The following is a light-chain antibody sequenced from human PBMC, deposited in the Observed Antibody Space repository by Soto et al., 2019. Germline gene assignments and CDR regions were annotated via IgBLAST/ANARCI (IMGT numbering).Light chain of an antibody. CDR3: QQYGSSPGT. CDR2: ETS. J-gene: IGKJ1*01. CDR1: QSVRDSH. V-gene: IGKV3-20*01. Sequence: EIVLTQSPGTLSLSPGERATLSCRASQSVRDSHLAWYQQKPGQAPSLLIYETSSRATGIPDRFRGSGSGTEFALTITSVEPEDVAMYFCQQYGSSPGTFGQGTKVDIK.